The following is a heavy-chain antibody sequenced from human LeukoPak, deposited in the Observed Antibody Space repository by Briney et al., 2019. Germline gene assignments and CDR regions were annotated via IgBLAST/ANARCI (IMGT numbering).Heavy chain of an antibody. J-gene: IGHJ6*02. D-gene: IGHD6-6*01. CDR1: GFAFSSYW. V-gene: IGHV3-7*01. CDR2: IKQDGSER. CDR3: ARKAAPAMDV. Sequence: GGALRLSFAAAGFAFSSYWMSWVRRAPGKGVEGVANIKQDGSERYYMDSVKGRFTISRDNAKSSLYLQMNSLRAEDTAVYYCARKAAPAMDVWGQGTTVTVSS.